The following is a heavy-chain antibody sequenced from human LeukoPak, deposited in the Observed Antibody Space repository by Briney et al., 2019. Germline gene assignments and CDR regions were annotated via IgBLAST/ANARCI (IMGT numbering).Heavy chain of an antibody. CDR3: ASGDMDSSAYLDY. V-gene: IGHV5-10-1*01. D-gene: IGHD3-22*01. CDR1: GYSFTSYW. CDR2: IDPSDSYT. Sequence: GESLKISCKCSGYSFTSYWISWVRQMPGKGLEWMGRIDPSDSYTNYSPSFHGHVTISADKSISTASLQWSSLKASDTAMYYCASGDMDSSAYLDYWGQGTLVTVSS. J-gene: IGHJ4*02.